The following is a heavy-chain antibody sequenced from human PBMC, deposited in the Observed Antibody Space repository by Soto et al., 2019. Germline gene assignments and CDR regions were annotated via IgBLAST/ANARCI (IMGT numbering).Heavy chain of an antibody. D-gene: IGHD6-19*01. V-gene: IGHV1-69*13. CDR1: GGTFNSYA. CDR3: AGLGRDIAVARGAFDV. Sequence: ASVKVSCKASGGTFNSYAINWVRQAPGQGLEWMGEIIPIFRTSNYAQRFQGRVTITADESTSTVYMELSGLRSEDTAVFYCAGLGRDIAVARGAFDVWGQGTMVTVSS. J-gene: IGHJ3*01. CDR2: IIPIFRTS.